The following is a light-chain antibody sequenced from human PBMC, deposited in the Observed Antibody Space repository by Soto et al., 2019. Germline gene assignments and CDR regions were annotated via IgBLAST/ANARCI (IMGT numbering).Light chain of an antibody. CDR3: QQYGSSSGRT. CDR2: GAS. CDR1: QSVSSSY. J-gene: IGKJ1*01. V-gene: IGKV3-20*01. Sequence: EIVLTQSPGTLSLSPGERATLSCRASQSVSSSYLAWYQQKPGQAPRLLIYGASSRATGIPDRFSGSGSGTDFTLTISRLEPEDFAVYYFQQYGSSSGRTFGQGTKVEIK.